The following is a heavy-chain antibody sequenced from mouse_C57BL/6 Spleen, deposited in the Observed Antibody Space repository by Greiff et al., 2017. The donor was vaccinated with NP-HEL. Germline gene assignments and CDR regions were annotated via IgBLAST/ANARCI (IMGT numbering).Heavy chain of an antibody. V-gene: IGHV1-47*01. CDR1: GYTFTTYP. CDR2: FHPYTDDT. CDR3: ARRVSNYYFDY. D-gene: IGHD2-5*01. Sequence: VQLQQSGAELVKPGASVKMSCKASGYTFTTYPIEWMKQNHGKSLEWIGNFHPYTDDTKYNDKFKGKATLTVEKSYSTVYLVLSRLTADYSAVYYCARRVSNYYFDYWGQGTTLTVSS. J-gene: IGHJ2*01.